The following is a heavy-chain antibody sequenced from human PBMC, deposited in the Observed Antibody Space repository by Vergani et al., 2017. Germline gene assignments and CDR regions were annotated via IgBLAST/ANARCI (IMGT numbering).Heavy chain of an antibody. J-gene: IGHJ6*02. CDR2: IIPVLGKT. Sequence: QVQLVQSGAEVKKPGSSVKVSCKASGATFRSNTISWVRQVPGQGLEWMGRIIPVLGKTKYAQDFQGRLTITADTSTSTAYIELTSLRSQDTGVYYCARDPRGYGGDPEDYYYGMDVGGQGTAVTVSS. CDR3: ARDPRGYGGDPEDYYYGMDV. V-gene: IGHV1-69*08. D-gene: IGHD2-21*02. CDR1: GATFRSNT.